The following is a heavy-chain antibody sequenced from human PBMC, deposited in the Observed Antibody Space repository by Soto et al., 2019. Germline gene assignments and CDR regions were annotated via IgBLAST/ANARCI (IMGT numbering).Heavy chain of an antibody. CDR3: ARKGVAFDY. V-gene: IGHV3-48*02. CDR2: ISTTSSSI. J-gene: IGHJ4*02. Sequence: GGSLRLSCAASGFTFSSYSMNWVRQAPGKGLEWISYISTTSSSIYYADSVKGRFTISRDNAKNSLFLQMNSLGDEDTAVYYCARKGVAFDYWGQGALVTVSS. D-gene: IGHD3-3*01. CDR1: GFTFSSYS.